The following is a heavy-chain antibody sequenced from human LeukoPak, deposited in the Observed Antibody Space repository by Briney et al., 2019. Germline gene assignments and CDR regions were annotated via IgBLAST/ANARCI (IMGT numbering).Heavy chain of an antibody. D-gene: IGHD1-26*01. CDR3: AIPSTVRWLYERIVGAPGPDAFDI. V-gene: IGHV1-69*05. J-gene: IGHJ3*02. CDR2: IIPIFGTA. CDR1: GGTFSSYA. Sequence: ASVKVSCKASGGTFSSYAISWVRQAPGQGLEWMGGIIPIFGTANYAQKFQGRVTITTDESTSTAYMELSSLRSEDTAVYYCAIPSTVRWLYERIVGAPGPDAFDIWGQGTMVTVSS.